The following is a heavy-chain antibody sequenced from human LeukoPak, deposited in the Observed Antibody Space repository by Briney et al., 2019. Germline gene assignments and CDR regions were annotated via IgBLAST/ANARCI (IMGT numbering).Heavy chain of an antibody. CDR1: GGTFSSYA. CDR2: IIPTFGTA. CDR3: ARPIVEGIYYGMDV. J-gene: IGHJ6*04. V-gene: IGHV1-69*06. D-gene: IGHD2-15*01. Sequence: SVKVSCKASGGTFSSYAISWVRQAPGQGLEWMGGIIPTFGTANYAQKFQGRVTITADKSTSTAYMELSSLRSEDTAVYYCARPIVEGIYYGMDVWGKGTTVTVSS.